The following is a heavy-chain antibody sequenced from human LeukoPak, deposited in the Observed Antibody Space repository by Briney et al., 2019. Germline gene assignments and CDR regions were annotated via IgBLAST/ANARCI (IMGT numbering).Heavy chain of an antibody. D-gene: IGHD3-16*02. CDR1: GGSISSYY. CDR3: ARHGGLRLGELSLFVSLIYAFDI. Sequence: SETLSLTCTVSGGSISSYYWSWIRQPPGKGLEWIGYIYYSGSTNYNPSLKSRVTISVDTSKNQFSLKLSSVTAADTAVYYCARHGGLRLGELSLFVSLIYAFDIWGLGTMVTVSS. V-gene: IGHV4-59*01. J-gene: IGHJ3*02. CDR2: IYYSGST.